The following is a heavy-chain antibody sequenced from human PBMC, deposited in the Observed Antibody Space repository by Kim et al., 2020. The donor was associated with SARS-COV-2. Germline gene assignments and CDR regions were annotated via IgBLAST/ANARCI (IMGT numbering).Heavy chain of an antibody. CDR3: ARDYDFWSGLGENGMDV. J-gene: IGHJ6*02. Sequence: GGSLRLSCAASGFTFSSYSMNWVRQAPGKGLEWVSSISSSSSYIYYADSVKGRFTISRDNAKNSLYLQMNSLRAEDTAVYYCARDYDFWSGLGENGMDVWGQGTTVTVSS. D-gene: IGHD3-3*01. CDR1: GFTFSSYS. CDR2: ISSSSSYI. V-gene: IGHV3-21*01.